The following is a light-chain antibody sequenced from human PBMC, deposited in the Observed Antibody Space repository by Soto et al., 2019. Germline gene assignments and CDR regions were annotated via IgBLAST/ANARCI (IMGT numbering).Light chain of an antibody. Sequence: QSVLTQPPSVSGAPGQRVTISCTGSSSNIGAGYHVHWYQQLPGAAPKLLIFGDSNRPSGVPDRFSGSKSGTSASLAITGLQADEEADYYCQSSDSRLSGSDVFGTGTKLTVL. J-gene: IGLJ1*01. CDR1: SSNIGAGYH. CDR3: QSSDSRLSGSDV. V-gene: IGLV1-40*01. CDR2: GDS.